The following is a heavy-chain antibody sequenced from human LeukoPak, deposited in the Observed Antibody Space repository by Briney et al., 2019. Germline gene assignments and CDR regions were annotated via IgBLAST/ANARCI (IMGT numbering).Heavy chain of an antibody. V-gene: IGHV1-69*02. J-gene: IGHJ5*02. D-gene: IGHD6-6*01. CDR3: ARGVPSSSSDWFDP. CDR1: GGTFSSYT. CDR2: IIPILGIA. Sequence: GASVKVSCKASGGTFSSYTISWVRQAPGQGLEWMGRIIPILGIANYAQKFQGRVTITADKSTSTAYMELSSLRSEDTAVYYCARGVPSSSSDWFDPWGQGTLVTVS.